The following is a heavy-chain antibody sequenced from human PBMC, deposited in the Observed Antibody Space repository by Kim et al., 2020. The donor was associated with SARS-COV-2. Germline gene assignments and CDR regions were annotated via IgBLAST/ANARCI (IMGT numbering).Heavy chain of an antibody. V-gene: IGHV3-72*01. CDR3: ARELAGRRAGMDV. J-gene: IGHJ6*02. CDR1: GFTFSDHY. CDR2: IRTKVNTYTT. D-gene: IGHD3-10*01. Sequence: GGSLRLSCAASGFTFSDHYLGWVRQAPGKGLEWVGRIRTKVNTYTTEYAASVKGRFTISRDDSKSSLYLQMNSLKTDDTALYYCARELAGRRAGMDVWGQGTTVTVSS.